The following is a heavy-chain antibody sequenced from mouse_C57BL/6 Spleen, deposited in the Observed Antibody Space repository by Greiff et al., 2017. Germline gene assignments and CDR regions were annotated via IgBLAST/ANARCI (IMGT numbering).Heavy chain of an antibody. Sequence: QVQLKQPGTELVKPGASVKLSCKASGYTFTSYWMHWVKQRPGQGLEWIGNINPSNGGTNYNEKFKSKATLTVDKSSSTAYMQLSSLTSEDSAVYYCARPGYYGSWFAYWGQGTLVTVSA. V-gene: IGHV1-53*01. CDR2: INPSNGGT. D-gene: IGHD1-1*01. CDR3: ARPGYYGSWFAY. J-gene: IGHJ3*01. CDR1: GYTFTSYW.